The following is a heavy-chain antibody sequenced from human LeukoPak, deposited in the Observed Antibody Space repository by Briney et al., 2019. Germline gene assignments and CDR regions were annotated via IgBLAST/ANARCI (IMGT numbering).Heavy chain of an antibody. Sequence: GGSLRLSCAASGFTFSDYYMSWIRQAPGKGLEWVSYISSSGSTIYYADSVKGRFTISRDNSKNTLYLQMNSLRAGDTAVYYCARDTTIGYFDYWGQGTLVTVSS. D-gene: IGHD3-16*01. J-gene: IGHJ4*02. CDR3: ARDTTIGYFDY. V-gene: IGHV3-11*01. CDR2: ISSSGSTI. CDR1: GFTFSDYY.